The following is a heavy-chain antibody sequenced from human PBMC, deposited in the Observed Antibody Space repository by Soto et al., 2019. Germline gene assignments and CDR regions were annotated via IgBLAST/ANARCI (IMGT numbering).Heavy chain of an antibody. D-gene: IGHD3-10*01. J-gene: IGHJ5*02. Sequence: QVQLQESGPGLVKPSQTLSLTCTVSGGSISSGGYYWSWIRQHPGKGLEWIGYIYYSGSTYYNPALQSRLTISVDTSNNQFSLKLGSVTAADTAVYYCARDKSSYYYGSGSYSGWFAPWGQGTLVTVSS. CDR1: GGSISSGGYY. V-gene: IGHV4-31*03. CDR2: IYYSGST. CDR3: ARDKSSYYYGSGSYSGWFAP.